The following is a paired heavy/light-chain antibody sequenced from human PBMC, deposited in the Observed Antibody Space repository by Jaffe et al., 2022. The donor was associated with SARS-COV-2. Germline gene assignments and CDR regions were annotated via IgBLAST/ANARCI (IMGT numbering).Light chain of an antibody. Sequence: DVQMTQSPSSLSASVGDRVTITCRASQGIRNNLDWFQQKPGKAPKRLISAASSLQSGVPSRFSGSGAGTEFTLTISSLQTEDFATYYCLQHNSYPWTFGQGTKVEV. CDR1: QGIRNN. V-gene: IGKV1-17*01. CDR2: AAS. J-gene: IGKJ1*01. CDR3: LQHNSYPWT.
Heavy chain of an antibody. J-gene: IGHJ4*02. V-gene: IGHV1-18*01. Sequence: QVQLVQSGAEVKEPGASVRVSCKASGYNLGNFGISWVRQAPGQGLEWVGWISGYTDNTYYIESLRGRVTMTTDTSTNTAYMELRSLRSDDTAVYYCARDSGSSGWLLFDSWGQGTLVTVSP. D-gene: IGHD6-19*01. CDR1: GYNLGNFG. CDR2: ISGYTDNT. CDR3: ARDSGSSGWLLFDS.